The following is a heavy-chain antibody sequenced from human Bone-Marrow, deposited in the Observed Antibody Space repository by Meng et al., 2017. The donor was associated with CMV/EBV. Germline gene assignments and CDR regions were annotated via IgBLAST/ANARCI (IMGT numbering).Heavy chain of an antibody. CDR1: GFTFSSYS. CDR2: ISISRSYI. D-gene: IGHD3-16*01. Sequence: GGTLRLSCAAYGFTFSSYSMNWVRQAPGKGLEWVSSISISRSYIYYADSVKGRFTISRDNSKKSLYLEMNSLRAEVTVVYYCAKFCYWIGPTCYAWVLFHWGQGMLVIVSS. V-gene: IGHV3-21*04. J-gene: IGHJ4*03. CDR3: AKFCYWIGPTCYAWVLFH.